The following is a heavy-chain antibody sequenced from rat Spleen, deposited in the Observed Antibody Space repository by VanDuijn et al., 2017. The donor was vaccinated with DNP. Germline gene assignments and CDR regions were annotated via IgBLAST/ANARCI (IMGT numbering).Heavy chain of an antibody. CDR2: IKTGGGST. V-gene: IGHV5-58*01. CDR3: ARGSTSIYWYFDF. Sequence: EVQLVETGGGLVQPGGSLKLSCVASGFTFSNYWMYWIRQAPGKGLEWVASIKTGGGSTYYPDSVKGRFTISRDDAKSSLYLQMNSLKSEDTATYYCARGSTSIYWYFDFWGPGTMVTVSS. D-gene: IGHD3-1*01. CDR1: GFTFSNYW. J-gene: IGHJ1*01.